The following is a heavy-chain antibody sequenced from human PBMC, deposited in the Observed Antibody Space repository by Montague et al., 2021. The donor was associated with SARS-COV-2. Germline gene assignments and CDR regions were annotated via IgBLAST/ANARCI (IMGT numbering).Heavy chain of an antibody. D-gene: IGHD3-10*01. J-gene: IGHJ5*02. CDR2: IYYSGST. CDR3: ARDLRRGFDP. Sequence: SETLSLTCTISGGSISSSSYYCGWIRQPPGKGLEWIGSIYYSGSTYYNPSLKSRVTISVDTSKNQFSLKLSSVTAADTAVYYCARDLRRGFDPWGQGTLVTVSS. V-gene: IGHV4-39*07. CDR1: GGSISSSSYY.